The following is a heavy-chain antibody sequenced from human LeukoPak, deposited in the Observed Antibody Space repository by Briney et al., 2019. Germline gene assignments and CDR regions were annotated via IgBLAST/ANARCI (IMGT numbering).Heavy chain of an antibody. D-gene: IGHD3-22*01. J-gene: IGHJ4*02. Sequence: PSETLSLTCAVYGGSFSGYYWSWIRQPPGKGLEWIGEINHSGSTNYNPSLKSRVTILVDTSKNQFSLKLSSVTAADTAVYYCARVPRSWYDSSGYFDYWGQGTLVTVSS. V-gene: IGHV4-34*01. CDR2: INHSGST. CDR1: GGSFSGYY. CDR3: ARVPRSWYDSSGYFDY.